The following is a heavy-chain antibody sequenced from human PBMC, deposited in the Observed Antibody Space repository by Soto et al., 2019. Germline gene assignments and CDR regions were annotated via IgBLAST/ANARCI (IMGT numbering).Heavy chain of an antibody. CDR2: INPNRGGK. J-gene: IGHJ4*02. Sequence: ASVKVSCKASGYTFTGYYMHWVRQAPGQGLEWMGWINPNRGGKNYAQKFQGWVTMTRDTSISTAYMELSRLRADDTAVYYWAREYSSGWYYFDYWGQGTLVTVSS. D-gene: IGHD6-19*01. CDR3: AREYSSGWYYFDY. V-gene: IGHV1-2*04. CDR1: GYTFTGYY.